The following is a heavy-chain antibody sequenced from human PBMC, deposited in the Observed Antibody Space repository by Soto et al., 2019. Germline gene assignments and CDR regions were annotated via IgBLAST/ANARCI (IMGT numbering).Heavy chain of an antibody. V-gene: IGHV1-69*13. D-gene: IGHD3-10*01. CDR2: IILIFGTA. CDR3: ARRAYGSGSYSMDV. Sequence: GASVKVSCKASGGTFSSYAISWVRQAPGQGLEWMGGIILIFGTANYAQKFQGRVTITADESTSTAYMELSSLRSEDTAVYYCARRAYGSGSYSMDVWGQGTTVTVSS. CDR1: GGTFSSYA. J-gene: IGHJ6*02.